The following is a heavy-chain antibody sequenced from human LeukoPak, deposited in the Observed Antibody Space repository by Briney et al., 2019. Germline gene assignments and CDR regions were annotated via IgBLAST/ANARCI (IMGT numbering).Heavy chain of an antibody. CDR1: GYTFTDYD. CDR3: ARNGRVRRVVKDLFEY. V-gene: IGHV1-18*01. D-gene: IGHD3-10*01. J-gene: IGHJ4*02. Sequence: ASVKVSCKTSGYTFTDYDITWVRQAPGQGLEWMGRVSPYNGNTYYSQRFQDRVIITKDTSTGTAYMDLRDLRTDDTAMYYCARNGRVRRVVKDLFEYWGQGTLVTVSS. CDR2: VSPYNGNT.